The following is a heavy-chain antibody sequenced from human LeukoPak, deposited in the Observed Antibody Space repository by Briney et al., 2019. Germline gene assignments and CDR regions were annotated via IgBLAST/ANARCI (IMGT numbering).Heavy chain of an antibody. Sequence: SETLSLTCTVSGTSINDYYWSWIRQPPGKRLEWIGYIYFSGHTNYSPPLKSRVTMSLDAPRDHFSLQLNSVTAADTAVYYCARGHGYSGHALAYWGQGILVAVSS. CDR2: IYFSGHT. CDR1: GTSINDYY. D-gene: IGHD5-12*01. J-gene: IGHJ4*02. CDR3: ARGHGYSGHALAY. V-gene: IGHV4-59*01.